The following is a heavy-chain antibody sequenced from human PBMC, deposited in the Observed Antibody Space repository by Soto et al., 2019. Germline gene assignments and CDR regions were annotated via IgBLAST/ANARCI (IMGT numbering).Heavy chain of an antibody. CDR3: ARSGEAPKVVVGMFDY. J-gene: IGHJ4*02. D-gene: IGHD2-15*01. CDR1: GGSISSYY. Sequence: SETLSLTCTVSGGSISSYYWSWIRQPPGKGLEWIGYIYYSGSTNYNPSLKSRVTISVDTSKNQFSLKLSSVTAADTAVYYCARSGEAPKVVVGMFDYWGQGTLVT. CDR2: IYYSGST. V-gene: IGHV4-59*08.